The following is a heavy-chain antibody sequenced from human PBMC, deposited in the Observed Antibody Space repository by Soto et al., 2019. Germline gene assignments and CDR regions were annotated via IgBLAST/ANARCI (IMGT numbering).Heavy chain of an antibody. J-gene: IGHJ4*02. CDR1: GASVSSSSSY. CDR2: VYYSGST. D-gene: IGHD3-10*01. CDR3: ATDRGLVFFDN. Sequence: PSETLSLTCTVSGASVSSSSSYYSWIRQPPGKGLEWIGYVYYSGSTKFNPSLESRLTMSVDTSKNQFSLKLTSVTSADTAVYYCATDRGLVFFDNWGQGALVTVSS. V-gene: IGHV4-61*01.